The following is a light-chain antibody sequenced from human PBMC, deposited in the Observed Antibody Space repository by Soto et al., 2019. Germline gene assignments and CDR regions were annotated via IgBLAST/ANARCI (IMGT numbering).Light chain of an antibody. J-gene: IGLJ2*01. CDR1: SSDVGGYNY. V-gene: IGLV2-8*01. CDR3: SSYAGSNFVV. Sequence: QSVLTQPPSASGSPGQSVNISCTGTSSDVGGYNYVSWYQQHPGKAPKRMIYEVSKRPSGVPDRFSGSKSGNTASLTVSGLQAEDEADYYCSSYAGSNFVVFGGGTKLTVL. CDR2: EVS.